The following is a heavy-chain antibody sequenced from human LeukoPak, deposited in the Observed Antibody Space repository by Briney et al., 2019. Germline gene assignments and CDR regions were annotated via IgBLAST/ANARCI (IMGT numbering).Heavy chain of an antibody. D-gene: IGHD3-16*01. CDR1: GYSFTGYY. Sequence: ASVKVSCKASGYSFTGYYIYWVRQAPGQGLEWMGLINPNSGGTNFAQKFQGRVTMTRDTSINTAYMELSRLRSDDTAVFYCATFMILDEGDFDIWGQGTMVTVSS. J-gene: IGHJ3*02. CDR3: ATFMILDEGDFDI. CDR2: INPNSGGT. V-gene: IGHV1-2*06.